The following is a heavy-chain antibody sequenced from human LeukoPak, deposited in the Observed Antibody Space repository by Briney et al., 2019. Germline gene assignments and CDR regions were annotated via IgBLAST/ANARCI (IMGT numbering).Heavy chain of an antibody. V-gene: IGHV1-2*02. J-gene: IGHJ5*02. Sequence: ASVKVSCKASGYTFTGYYMHWVRQAPGQGLEWMGWINPNSGGTNYAQKFQGRVTMTRDTSISTAYMELSRLRSDDTAVYYCARGLTPLEMATIEGWFDPWGQGTLVTVSS. CDR1: GYTFTGYY. D-gene: IGHD5-24*01. CDR2: INPNSGGT. CDR3: ARGLTPLEMATIEGWFDP.